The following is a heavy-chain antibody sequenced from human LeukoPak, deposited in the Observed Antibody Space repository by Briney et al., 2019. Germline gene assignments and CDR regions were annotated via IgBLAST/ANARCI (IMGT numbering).Heavy chain of an antibody. Sequence: GGSLKLSCAASGFTFSTYVMQWVRQAPGKGLEYVSAITGDGGYTYYANSVKGRFTISRDNSKKTLYLQMGSLRADDMAVYYCARVSTNDRRNAFDIWGQGTMVTVSP. CDR3: ARVSTNDRRNAFDI. J-gene: IGHJ3*02. D-gene: IGHD2-8*01. CDR1: GFTFSTYV. CDR2: ITGDGGYT. V-gene: IGHV3-64*01.